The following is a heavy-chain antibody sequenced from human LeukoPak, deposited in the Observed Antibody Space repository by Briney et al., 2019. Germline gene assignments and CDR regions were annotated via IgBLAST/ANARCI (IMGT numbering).Heavy chain of an antibody. D-gene: IGHD6-19*01. J-gene: IGHJ4*02. Sequence: SGGSLRLSCAASGFTFDDYAMHWVRQAPGKGLEWVSGISWNSGSIGYADSVKGRFTISRGNAKNSLYLQMNSLRAEDTALYYCAKDTVRHSSGWAYFDYWGQGTLVTVSS. CDR1: GFTFDDYA. V-gene: IGHV3-9*01. CDR2: ISWNSGSI. CDR3: AKDTVRHSSGWAYFDY.